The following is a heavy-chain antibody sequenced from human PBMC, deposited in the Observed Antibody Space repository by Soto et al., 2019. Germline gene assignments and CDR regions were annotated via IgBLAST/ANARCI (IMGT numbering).Heavy chain of an antibody. Sequence: GGSLRLACAASGVTFSNAWMSGVRQAPGKGLEWVGRIKSKTDGGTTDYAAPVKGRFTISRDDSKNTLYLQMNSLKTEDTAVYYCTTTPTVTRPYYYYGMDVWGQGTTVTAP. CDR2: IKSKTDGGTT. J-gene: IGHJ6*02. V-gene: IGHV3-15*01. CDR3: TTTPTVTRPYYYYGMDV. D-gene: IGHD4-17*01. CDR1: GVTFSNAW.